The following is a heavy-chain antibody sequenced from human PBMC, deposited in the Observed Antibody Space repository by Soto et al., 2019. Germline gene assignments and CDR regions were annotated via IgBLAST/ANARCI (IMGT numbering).Heavy chain of an antibody. D-gene: IGHD6-13*01. J-gene: IGHJ4*02. CDR3: ARTPWAAAGY. CDR2: INTYNGDT. V-gene: IGHV1-18*04. Sequence: QVRLVQSGAEVKKPGASVRVSCKASGYTFTNYNINWVRQAPGQGLEWMGWINTYNGDTNYAQKLQGRVTMTTDTSTSTVYMELRGLRSDDTAVYYCARTPWAAAGYWGQGTLVTVSS. CDR1: GYTFTNYN.